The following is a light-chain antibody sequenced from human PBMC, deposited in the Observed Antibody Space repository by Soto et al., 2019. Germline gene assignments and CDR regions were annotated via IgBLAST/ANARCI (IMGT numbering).Light chain of an antibody. V-gene: IGKV3-11*01. Sequence: EIVLTQPPATRSLPPGEIATLSGGASHSVTTYLGGYHQKPGQAPRLLIYAASKRATGIPARFSGSGSGTDFTLTISSLEPEDFAVYYCRQSSNWPPTFGKGNKVEIK. CDR3: RQSSNWPPT. CDR2: AAS. CDR1: HSVTTY. J-gene: IGKJ1*01.